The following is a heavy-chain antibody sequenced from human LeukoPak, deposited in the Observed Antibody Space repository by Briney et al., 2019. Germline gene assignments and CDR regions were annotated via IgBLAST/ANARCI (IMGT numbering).Heavy chain of an antibody. J-gene: IGHJ4*02. CDR1: GYTFTRYN. V-gene: IGHV1-46*01. D-gene: IGHD2-2*01. CDR3: ATRGIYCSTTTCPFDY. Sequence: ASVKVSCKASGYTFTRYNMHWVRQAPGQGLEWMGVINPSGGTTGYAQKFQGRVTMTRDTSTSTVYMELSSLRSEDTAVYYCATRGIYCSTTTCPFDYWGQGTLVTASS. CDR2: INPSGGTT.